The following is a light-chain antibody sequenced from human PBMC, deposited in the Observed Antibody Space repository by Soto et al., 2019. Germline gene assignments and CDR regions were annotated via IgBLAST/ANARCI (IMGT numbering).Light chain of an antibody. CDR1: QRISNSY. J-gene: IGKJ2*01. Sequence: EIGLTQSPGTLSLSPGERATLSCRVSQRISNSYLAWYQQKPGQAPRLLLYDASSRATGIPDRVSGSGSGTDFTLTISRLEPEDFAVYYCQQYARPPFAFGQGTKVEIK. CDR2: DAS. V-gene: IGKV3-20*01. CDR3: QQYARPPFA.